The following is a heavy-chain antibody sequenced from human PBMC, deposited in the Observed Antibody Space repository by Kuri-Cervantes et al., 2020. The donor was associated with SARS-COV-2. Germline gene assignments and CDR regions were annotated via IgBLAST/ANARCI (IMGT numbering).Heavy chain of an antibody. D-gene: IGHD5-18*01. V-gene: IGHV5-51*01. CDR1: GYSFARYW. Sequence: ESLKIHRKSSGYSFARYWVDWVRQMPGKGLEWLGSIYLCYSDTRYSPSFQGHLTFSTDRSITTAYLQWSCLQASDSAIYYCARHGPVQGYSYGFPTTYWGQGPLVTVSS. CDR2: IYLCYSDT. CDR3: ARHGPVQGYSYGFPTTY. J-gene: IGHJ4*02.